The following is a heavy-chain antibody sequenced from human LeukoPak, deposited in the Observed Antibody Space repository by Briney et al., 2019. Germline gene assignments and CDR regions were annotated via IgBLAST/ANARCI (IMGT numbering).Heavy chain of an antibody. D-gene: IGHD5-24*01. Sequence: GASLRISCQGSGYIFTNYWITWVRQLPGKGLEWMGIIYPADSETKYSPSFQGQVTISADKSITTAYLQWCSLKASDTAIYYCARSPRDGYHDAFDIWGQGTMVTVSS. CDR2: IYPADSET. J-gene: IGHJ3*02. V-gene: IGHV5-51*01. CDR3: ARSPRDGYHDAFDI. CDR1: GYIFTNYW.